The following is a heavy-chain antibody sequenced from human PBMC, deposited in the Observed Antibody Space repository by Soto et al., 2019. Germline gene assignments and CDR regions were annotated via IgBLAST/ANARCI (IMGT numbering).Heavy chain of an antibody. CDR1: GASLSDNY. CDR3: ARGGGEFDA. Sequence: SETLSLTCAVYGASLSDNYCNWLRQPPGKGLEWIGEINHSGNTNYNPSLRSRVTISIDTSKNQLSLNLRSVSAADTAVYYCARGGGEFDAWGQGTPVTVSS. D-gene: IGHD2-21*01. J-gene: IGHJ5*02. CDR2: INHSGNT. V-gene: IGHV4-34*01.